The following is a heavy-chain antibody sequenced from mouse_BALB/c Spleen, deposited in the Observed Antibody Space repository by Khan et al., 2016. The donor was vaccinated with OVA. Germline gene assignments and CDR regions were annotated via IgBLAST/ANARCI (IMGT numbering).Heavy chain of an antibody. CDR2: IWAGGST. Sequence: VQLQESGPGLVAPSQSPSITCTVSGFSLTSYGIHWVRQPPGKGLEWLGIIWAGGSTNYNSALMSRLSISKDNSRSQVFLKMNSLQTDDTAMYFCARNRESDYFDYWGQGTTLTVSS. CDR1: GFSLTSYG. CDR3: ARNRESDYFDY. V-gene: IGHV2-9*02. J-gene: IGHJ2*01.